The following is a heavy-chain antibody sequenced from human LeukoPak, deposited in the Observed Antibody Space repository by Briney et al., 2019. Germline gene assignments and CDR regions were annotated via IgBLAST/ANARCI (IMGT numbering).Heavy chain of an antibody. V-gene: IGHV4-39*07. CDR2: IYYSGST. J-gene: IGHJ4*02. CDR3: ARDAYSSGYYRWFY. CDR1: GGSISSSYY. Sequence: SETLSLTCTVSGGSISSSYYWGWIRQPPGKGLEWIGSIYYSGSTYYNPSLKSRVTISVDTSKNQFSLKLSSVTAADTAVYYCARDAYSSGYYRWFYWGQGTLVTVSS. D-gene: IGHD3-22*01.